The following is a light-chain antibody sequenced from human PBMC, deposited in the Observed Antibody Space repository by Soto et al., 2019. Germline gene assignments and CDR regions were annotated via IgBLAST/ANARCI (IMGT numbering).Light chain of an antibody. Sequence: EIVMTQSPATLSVSPGERVTLSCRASQSVSSSLAWYQQKPGQAPRLLIYGASTKATRIPARFSGSGSGTEFTLTISSLQSEDFAVYYCQQYNNWPPFTFGPGTKVDIK. CDR3: QQYNNWPPFT. V-gene: IGKV3-15*01. CDR2: GAS. CDR1: QSVSSS. J-gene: IGKJ3*01.